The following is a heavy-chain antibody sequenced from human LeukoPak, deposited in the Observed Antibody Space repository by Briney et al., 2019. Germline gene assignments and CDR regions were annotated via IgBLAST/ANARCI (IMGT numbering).Heavy chain of an antibody. D-gene: IGHD4-17*01. Sequence: SETLSLTCTVSGDSISNYYWSWIRQPAGKGLEWIGRIHTGGTTNYSPSLKSRVTMSLDTSKNQFSLNLSSVTAADTALYYCARVRANDYGDYGGEFDPWGQGTLVTVSS. CDR1: GDSISNYY. CDR3: ARVRANDYGDYGGEFDP. V-gene: IGHV4-4*07. CDR2: IHTGGTT. J-gene: IGHJ5*02.